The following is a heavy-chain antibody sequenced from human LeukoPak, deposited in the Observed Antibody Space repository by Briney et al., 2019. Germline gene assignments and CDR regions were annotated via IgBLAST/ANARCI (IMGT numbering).Heavy chain of an antibody. CDR3: ARRAVSLDWFDP. CDR1: GDSFTGYW. V-gene: IGHV5-51*01. D-gene: IGHD1-26*01. Sequence: GESLKISCKGSGDSFTGYWIGWVRQMPGKGLEWMGIIYPVDSDTRYSPSFQGQVTISADKSISTAYLQWSSLKASDTAMYYCARRAVSLDWFDPWGQGTLVTVSS. CDR2: IYPVDSDT. J-gene: IGHJ5*02.